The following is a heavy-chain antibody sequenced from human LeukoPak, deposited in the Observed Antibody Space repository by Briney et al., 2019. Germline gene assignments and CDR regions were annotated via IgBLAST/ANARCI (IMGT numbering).Heavy chain of an antibody. CDR3: ATAGWGHGAFDI. CDR2: IYYSGST. V-gene: IGHV4-31*03. D-gene: IGHD1-26*01. Sequence: PSETLSLTCTVSGGSISSGGYYWSWIRQHPGKGLEWIGYIYYSGSTYYNPSLKSRVTISVDTSKNQFSLKLSSVTAADTAVYYCATAGWGHGAFDIWGQGTMVTVSS. CDR1: GGSISSGGYY. J-gene: IGHJ3*02.